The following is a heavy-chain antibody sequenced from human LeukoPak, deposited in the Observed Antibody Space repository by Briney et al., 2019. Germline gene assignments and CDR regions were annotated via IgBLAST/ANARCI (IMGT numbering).Heavy chain of an antibody. Sequence: GGSLRLSCVASGFTFSAYGMHWVSQIPGKGLEWVAIIWYDGSSKYYAGSVKGRFTISRDNSKNTVFLQMNSLRAEDTAVYYCARDRHPDGMDVWGPGTTVTVSS. J-gene: IGHJ6*02. CDR2: IWYDGSSK. V-gene: IGHV3-33*01. CDR3: ARDRHPDGMDV. CDR1: GFTFSAYG.